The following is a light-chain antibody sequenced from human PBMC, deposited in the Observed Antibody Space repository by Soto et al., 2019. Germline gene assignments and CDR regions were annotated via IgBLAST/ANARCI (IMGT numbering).Light chain of an antibody. CDR2: ATS. CDR1: QSVSSN. J-gene: IGKJ4*01. Sequence: EIVMSQSLATLSVSPGERASLSCRASQSVSSNLAWYQQKPGQTPRLLIYATSTRATGIPARFSGSGSGTEFTLTISSLQSEDFAVYYCQHYNNWPLTFGGGTKVDI. CDR3: QHYNNWPLT. V-gene: IGKV3-15*01.